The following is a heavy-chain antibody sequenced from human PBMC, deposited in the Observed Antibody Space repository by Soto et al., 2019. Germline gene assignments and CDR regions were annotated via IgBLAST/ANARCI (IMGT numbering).Heavy chain of an antibody. CDR3: ARRGITMVRGLDY. CDR1: GGSISSNTHY. D-gene: IGHD3-10*01. V-gene: IGHV4-39*01. CDR2: IYYSGST. J-gene: IGHJ4*02. Sequence: SETLSLTCTVSGGSISSNTHYWGWIRQPHGKGLEWIGSIYYSGSTYYNPSLKSRVTISVDTSKNQFSLKLSSVTAADTAVYYCARRGITMVRGLDYWGQGTLVTVS.